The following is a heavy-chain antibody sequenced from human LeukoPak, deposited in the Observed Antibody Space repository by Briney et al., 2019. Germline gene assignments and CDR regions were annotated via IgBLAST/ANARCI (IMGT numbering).Heavy chain of an antibody. CDR1: GYTFTGYY. J-gene: IGHJ4*02. CDR3: ARDNDSRGPSHFEY. V-gene: IGHV1-2*02. CDR2: INPNSGGT. Sequence: ASVKVSCKASGYTFTGYYMHWVRQAPGQGLEWMGWINPNSGGTNYAQKFQGRVTMTRDTSISTAYMELSRLRSEDTAVYYCARDNDSRGPSHFEYWGQGTLVTVSA. D-gene: IGHD3-16*01.